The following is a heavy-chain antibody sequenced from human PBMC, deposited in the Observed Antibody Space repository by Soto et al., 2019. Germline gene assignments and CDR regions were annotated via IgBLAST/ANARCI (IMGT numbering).Heavy chain of an antibody. CDR2: ISYDEKDK. V-gene: IGHV3-30*18. CDR3: AKDRGPRVRGFDY. J-gene: IGHJ4*02. CDR1: GFTFSNYG. D-gene: IGHD3-10*01. Sequence: QVQLVQSGGGVVQPGRSLRLSCEASGFTFSNYGMHWVRQAPGMGLEWVSVISYDEKDKFYVDSVKGRFTISRDSSRNTLYLQMNSLRTEDTGVYYCAKDRGPRVRGFDYWGQGTLVTVSS.